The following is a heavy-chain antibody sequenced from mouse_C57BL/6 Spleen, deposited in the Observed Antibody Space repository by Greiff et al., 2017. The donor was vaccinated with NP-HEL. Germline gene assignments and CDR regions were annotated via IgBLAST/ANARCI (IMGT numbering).Heavy chain of an antibody. CDR3: TRDYYGSSYFAY. J-gene: IGHJ3*01. CDR1: GFTFRSYA. V-gene: IGHV5-9-1*02. CDR2: ISSGGDYI. Sequence: EVKLVESGEGLVKPGGSLKLSCAASGFTFRSYAMSWVRQTPERRLEWVAYISSGGDYIYYADTVKGRFTISRDNARNTLYLQMSSLKSDDTAMYYCTRDYYGSSYFAYWGQGTLVTVSA. D-gene: IGHD1-1*01.